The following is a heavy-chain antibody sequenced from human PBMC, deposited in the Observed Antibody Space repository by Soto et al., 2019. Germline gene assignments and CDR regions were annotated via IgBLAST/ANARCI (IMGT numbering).Heavy chain of an antibody. CDR3: ARGPRRVVTAINNWFDP. CDR1: GYTFTSYG. V-gene: IGHV1-18*01. J-gene: IGHJ5*02. D-gene: IGHD2-21*02. CDR2: ISAYNGNT. Sequence: GSSVKVSCKASGYTFTSYGISWVRQAPGQGLEWMGWISAYNGNTNYAQKLQGRVTMTTDTSTSTAYMELRSLRSDDTAVYYCARGPRRVVTAINNWFDPWGQGTLVTVSS.